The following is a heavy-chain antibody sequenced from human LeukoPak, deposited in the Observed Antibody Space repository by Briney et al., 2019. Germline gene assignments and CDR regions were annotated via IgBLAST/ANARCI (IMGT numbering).Heavy chain of an antibody. D-gene: IGHD7-27*01. J-gene: IGHJ4*02. V-gene: IGHV4-61*01. Sequence: SEILSLASTVSGGSVSSGSYYWSWIRQPPGKGLEWIGYIYYSGSTNYNPSLKSRVTISVDTSKNQFSLKLSSVTAADTAVYYCARDRGEHFDYWGQGALVTVSS. CDR2: IYYSGST. CDR3: ARDRGEHFDY. CDR1: GGSVSSGSYY.